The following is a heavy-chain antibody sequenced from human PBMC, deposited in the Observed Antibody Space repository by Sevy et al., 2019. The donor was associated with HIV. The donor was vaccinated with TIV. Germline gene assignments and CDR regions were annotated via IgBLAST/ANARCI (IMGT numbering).Heavy chain of an antibody. CDR3: AREAGVAAYYYYYGMDV. J-gene: IGHJ6*02. CDR2: IWYDGSNK. V-gene: IGHV3-33*01. Sequence: GGYLRLSCAASGFTFSSYGMHWVRQAPGKGLEWVAVIWYDGSNKYYADSVKGRFTISRDNSKNTLYLQMNSLRAEDTAVYYCAREAGVAAYYYYYGMDVWGQGTTVTVSS. D-gene: IGHD3-3*01. CDR1: GFTFSSYG.